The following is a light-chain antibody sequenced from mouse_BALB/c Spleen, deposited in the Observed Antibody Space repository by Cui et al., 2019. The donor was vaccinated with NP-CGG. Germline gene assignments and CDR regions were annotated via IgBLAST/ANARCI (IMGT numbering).Light chain of an antibody. CDR1: TGAVTTSNY. V-gene: IGLV1*01. CDR2: GTN. Sequence: QAVVVSEPALTTAPTEPVTITCRSNTGAVTTSNYANWVKEKPDHLFTGLIGGTNNRAPGVPARFSGSLIGDKAALTITGAQTDDEAIYFCALWYSNHWVFGGGTKLTVL. J-gene: IGLJ1*01. CDR3: ALWYSNHWV.